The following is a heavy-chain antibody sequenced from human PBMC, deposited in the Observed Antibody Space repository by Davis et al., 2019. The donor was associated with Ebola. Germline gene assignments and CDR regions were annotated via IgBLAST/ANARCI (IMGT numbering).Heavy chain of an antibody. CDR1: GGTFSSYA. CDR2: IIPIFGTA. J-gene: IGHJ4*02. Sequence: SVKVSCKASGGTFSSYAISWVRQAPGQGLEWMGGIIPIFGTANYAQKFQGRVTITADESTSTAYMELSSLRSEDTAVYYCASLAYWNYYYFDYWGQGTLVTVSS. CDR3: ASLAYWNYYYFDY. V-gene: IGHV1-69*13. D-gene: IGHD1-7*01.